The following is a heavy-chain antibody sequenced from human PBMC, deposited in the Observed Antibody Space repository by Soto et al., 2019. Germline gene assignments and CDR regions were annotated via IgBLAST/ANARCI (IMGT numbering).Heavy chain of an antibody. J-gene: IGHJ6*01. V-gene: IGHV6-1*01. CDR2: TYYRSKWYN. D-gene: IGHD5-12*01. CDR1: GDSVSSNSAA. Sequence: SQTLSLTCVISGDSVSSNSAAWNRIRQSPSRGLEWLGRTYYRSKWYNDYAVSVKSRITINPDTSKNQFSLQLNSVTPEDTAVYYCARVVATISVTYYYYGMDVWGQGTTVTVSS. CDR3: ARVVATISVTYYYYGMDV.